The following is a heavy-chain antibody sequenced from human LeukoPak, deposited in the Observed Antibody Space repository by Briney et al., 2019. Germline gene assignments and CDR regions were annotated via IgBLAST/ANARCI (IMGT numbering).Heavy chain of an antibody. J-gene: IGHJ6*02. Sequence: GGSLRLSCAASGFTFSSYAMSWVRQAPGKGLEWVSYISSSGSTIYYADSVKGRFTISRDNAKNSLYLQMNSLRAEDTAVYYCARDRVLSRGYYYGMDVWGQGTTVTVSS. D-gene: IGHD3-10*01. CDR2: ISSSGSTI. CDR3: ARDRVLSRGYYYGMDV. V-gene: IGHV3-48*04. CDR1: GFTFSSYA.